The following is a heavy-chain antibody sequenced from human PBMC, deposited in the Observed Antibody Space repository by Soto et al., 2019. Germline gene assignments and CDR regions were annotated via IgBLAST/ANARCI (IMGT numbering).Heavy chain of an antibody. D-gene: IGHD5-18*01. J-gene: IGHJ5*01. Sequence: SETLSLTCSVSGAVVTSGENYWSWVRQPPGKGLEWLGYIYDSGVTSYTPALKSRVTLSLDRPNNQVSLKLRSVTAADTAVYFCVRDLAHGYTGNAWGHGTLVTVSS. V-gene: IGHV4-30-4*08. CDR1: GAVVTSGENY. CDR3: VRDLAHGYTGNA. CDR2: IYDSGVT.